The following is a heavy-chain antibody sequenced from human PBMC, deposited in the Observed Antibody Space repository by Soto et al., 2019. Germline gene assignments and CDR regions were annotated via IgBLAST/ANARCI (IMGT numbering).Heavy chain of an antibody. D-gene: IGHD5-12*01. Sequence: SVKVSCKASGGTFSSYAISWVRQAPGQGLEWMGGIIPIFGTANYAQKFQGRVTITADKATSTAYMELSSLRSEDTAVYYCARGRSGYEDYDYYGMDVWGQGTTVTVSS. CDR2: IIPIFGTA. J-gene: IGHJ6*02. CDR1: GGTFSSYA. V-gene: IGHV1-69*06. CDR3: ARGRSGYEDYDYYGMDV.